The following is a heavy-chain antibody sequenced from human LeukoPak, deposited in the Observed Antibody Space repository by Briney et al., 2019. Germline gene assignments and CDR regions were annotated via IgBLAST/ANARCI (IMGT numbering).Heavy chain of an antibody. CDR3: ARGRKGYSSSWYNWFDP. Sequence: SETLSLTCAVYGGSFGGYYWSWIRQPPGKGLEWIGEINHSGSTNYNPSLKSRVTISVDTSKNQFSLKLSSVTAADTAVYYCARGRKGYSSSWYNWFDPWGQGALVTVSS. V-gene: IGHV4-34*01. CDR2: INHSGST. D-gene: IGHD6-13*01. J-gene: IGHJ5*02. CDR1: GGSFGGYY.